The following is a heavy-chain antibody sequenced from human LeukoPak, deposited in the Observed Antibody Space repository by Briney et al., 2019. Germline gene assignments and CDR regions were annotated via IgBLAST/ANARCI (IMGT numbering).Heavy chain of an antibody. Sequence: QASETLSLTCAVYGGSFSGYYWSWIRQPPGKGLEWIGEINHSGSTNYNPSLKSRVTISVDTSENQFSLKLSSVTAADTAVYYCARVPYSSSWYQYNWFDPWGQGTLVTVSS. CDR2: INHSGST. V-gene: IGHV4-34*01. CDR3: ARVPYSSSWYQYNWFDP. J-gene: IGHJ5*02. D-gene: IGHD6-13*01. CDR1: GGSFSGYY.